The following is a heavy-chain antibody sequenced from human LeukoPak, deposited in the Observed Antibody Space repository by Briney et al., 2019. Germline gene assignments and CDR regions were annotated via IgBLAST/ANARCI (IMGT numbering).Heavy chain of an antibody. D-gene: IGHD5-12*01. CDR1: GGSISSGDYY. CDR3: ARAGYSGYELKD. V-gene: IGHV4-30-4*08. J-gene: IGHJ4*02. CDR2: IYYSGST. Sequence: SQTLSLXCTVSGGSISSGDYYWSWIRQPPGKGPEWIGYIYYSGSTYYNPSLKSRVTISVDTSKNQFSLKLSSVTAADTVVYYCARAGYSGYELKDWGQGTLVTVSS.